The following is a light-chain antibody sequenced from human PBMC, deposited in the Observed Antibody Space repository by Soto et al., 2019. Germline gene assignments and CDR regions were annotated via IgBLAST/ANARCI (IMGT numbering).Light chain of an antibody. J-gene: IGKJ1*01. V-gene: IGKV3-20*01. CDR3: QRYDSFRT. CDR1: QSVRSNF. Sequence: EIVLTQSPGTLSLSPGERATLSCRASQSVRSNFLAWYQQKPGQAPRLLIYGASNRATGIPDRFSGSGSGTDLTLTITRLEPEDFAMYYCQRYDSFRTFGQGTKVEI. CDR2: GAS.